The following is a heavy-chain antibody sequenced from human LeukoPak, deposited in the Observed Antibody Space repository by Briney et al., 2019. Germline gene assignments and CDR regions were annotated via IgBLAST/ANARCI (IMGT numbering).Heavy chain of an antibody. Sequence: PSETLSLTCAVYGGSFSGYYWSWVRQAPGKGLEWVSAISDGGSSTYYADSVKGRFTISRDNSKNTLYLQMNSLTAEDTAVYYCAKRVRYGSGNYHFDHWGQGTLVTVPS. J-gene: IGHJ4*02. V-gene: IGHV3-23*01. CDR2: ISDGGSST. CDR1: GGSFSGYY. D-gene: IGHD3-10*01. CDR3: AKRVRYGSGNYHFDH.